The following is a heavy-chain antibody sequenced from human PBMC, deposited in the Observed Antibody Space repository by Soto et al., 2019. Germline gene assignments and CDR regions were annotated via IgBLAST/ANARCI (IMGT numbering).Heavy chain of an antibody. CDR1: GFTFSSYS. J-gene: IGHJ6*02. D-gene: IGHD6-19*01. V-gene: IGHV3-21*01. CDR2: ISSSSSYI. Sequence: EVQLVESGGGLVKPGGSLRLSCAASGFTFSSYSMNWVRQAPGKGLEWVSSISSSSSYIYYADSVKGRSTISRDNAKNSLYLQVNSLRAEDTAVYYCATGGRAVAGRGENYYGMDVWGQGTTVTVSS. CDR3: ATGGRAVAGRGENYYGMDV.